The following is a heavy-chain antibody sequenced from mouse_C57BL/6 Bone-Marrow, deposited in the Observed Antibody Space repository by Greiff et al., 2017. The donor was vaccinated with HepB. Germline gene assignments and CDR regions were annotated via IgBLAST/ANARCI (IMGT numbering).Heavy chain of an antibody. Sequence: QVQRKQAGRELVKTGAAVKRAGKASGYACSSSWMNWVKQRPGKGLEWIGRIYAGDGDTNNNGKVKGKATLTADKSSSTAYMQLSSLTSEDSAVYFCARDDYDYAMDYWGQGTSVTVSS. CDR3: ARDDYDYAMDY. V-gene: IGHV1-82*01. J-gene: IGHJ4*01. D-gene: IGHD2-4*01. CDR1: GYACSSSW. CDR2: IYAGDGDT.